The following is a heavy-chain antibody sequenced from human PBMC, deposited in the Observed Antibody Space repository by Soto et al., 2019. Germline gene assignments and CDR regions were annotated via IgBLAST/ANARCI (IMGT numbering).Heavy chain of an antibody. D-gene: IGHD1-1*01. V-gene: IGHV2-5*02. J-gene: IGHJ6*04. Sequence: QITLKESSPTLVKPTQTLTLTCSFSGFSLYMGGVGVGWIRQPPGKALEWLALLYWDDTRRYNPSLKNTLTIAKDTSENQVVLTVTDMGPVDTGTYFCAHYTTDTDFDVWGKGATVTVSS. CDR3: AHYTTDTDFDV. CDR1: GFSLYMGGVG. CDR2: LYWDDTR.